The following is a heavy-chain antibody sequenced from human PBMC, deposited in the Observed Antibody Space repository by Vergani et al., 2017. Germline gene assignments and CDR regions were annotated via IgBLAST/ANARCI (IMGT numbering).Heavy chain of an antibody. CDR3: ATGVLDSKYGDSWFGP. J-gene: IGHJ5*02. Sequence: QEQLVQSGAEVQKPGASVKVSCKASGYNFTSFAINWVRLATGQGLEWMGWMNPKCGNTAYAAKFQGRITMNRDSSTDTAYMEMKSLRSEDTAIYFCATGVLDSKYGDSWFGPWVQGTVVTVSS. V-gene: IGHV1-8*02. D-gene: IGHD2-8*01. CDR2: MNPKCGNT. CDR1: GYNFTSFA.